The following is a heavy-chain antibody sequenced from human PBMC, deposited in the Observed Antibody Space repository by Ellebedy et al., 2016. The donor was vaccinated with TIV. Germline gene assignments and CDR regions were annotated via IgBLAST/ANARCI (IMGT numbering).Heavy chain of an antibody. V-gene: IGHV5-51*01. Sequence: GESLKISCHVSGYIFTNYWIGWVRQRPGEGLEWMVITYPGDSDTRYSPSFQGQVTVSADKSINTAYLPWGGLKASDTAIYYWARLRAAIPGTRHLGWYFDVWGRGTLVTVSS. CDR1: GYIFTNYW. CDR2: TYPGDSDT. J-gene: IGHJ2*01. CDR3: ARLRAAIPGTRHLGWYFDV. D-gene: IGHD1-1*01.